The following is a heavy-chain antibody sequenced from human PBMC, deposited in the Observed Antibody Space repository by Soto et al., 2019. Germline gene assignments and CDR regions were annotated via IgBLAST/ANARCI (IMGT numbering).Heavy chain of an antibody. Sequence: EVQLLESGGGLVQPGGSLRLSCAASGFTFSSYAMSWVRQAPGKGLEWVSAISGSGGSTYYADSVKGRFTISRDNSKNTLYLQMNSLRAEDTAVYYCAKVLSGRARKTTYGDLGGGDYWGQGTLVTVSS. J-gene: IGHJ4*02. CDR1: GFTFSSYA. CDR2: ISGSGGST. D-gene: IGHD4-17*01. V-gene: IGHV3-23*01. CDR3: AKVLSGRARKTTYGDLGGGDY.